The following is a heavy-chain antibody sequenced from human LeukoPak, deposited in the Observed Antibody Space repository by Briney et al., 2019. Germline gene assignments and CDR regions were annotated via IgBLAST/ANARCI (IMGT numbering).Heavy chain of an antibody. J-gene: IGHJ4*02. V-gene: IGHV4-34*01. CDR3: ARKIAAAGSSPYFDY. D-gene: IGHD6-13*01. CDR2: INHSGST. Sequence: SSETLSLTCAVYGGSFSGYYWSWIRQPPGKGLEWNEEINHSGSTNYNPSLKSRVTISVDTSKNQFSLKLSSVTAADTAVYYCARKIAAAGSSPYFDYWGQGTLVTVSS. CDR1: GGSFSGYY.